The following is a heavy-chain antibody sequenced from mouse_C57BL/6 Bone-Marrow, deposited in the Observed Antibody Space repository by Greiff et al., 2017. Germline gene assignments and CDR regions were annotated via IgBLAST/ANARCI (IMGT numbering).Heavy chain of an antibody. J-gene: IGHJ4*01. D-gene: IGHD2-4*01. V-gene: IGHV3-6*01. CDR2: ISYDGSN. CDR1: GYSITSGYY. CDR3: ARGEIYDYDFSMDY. Sequence: EVQLQESGPGLVKPSQSLSLTCSVTGYSITSGYYWNWIRQFPGNKLEWMGYISYDGSNNYNPSLKNRISITRDTSKNQFFLKLNSVTTEDTATYYCARGEIYDYDFSMDYWGQGTSVTVSS.